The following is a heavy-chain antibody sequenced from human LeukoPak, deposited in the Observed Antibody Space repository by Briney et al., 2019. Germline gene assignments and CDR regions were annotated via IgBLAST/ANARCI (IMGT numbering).Heavy chain of an antibody. CDR2: VYYSGRT. D-gene: IGHD3-10*01. J-gene: IGHJ4*02. Sequence: NPSETLSLTCAVYGGSFSGFYWTWIRQPPGKGLEWIGYVYYSGRTYYNPSLKSRVTISLDTSKNQFSLKLSSVTAADTAVYYCARDSGYYGSGSYDYWGQGTLVTVSS. CDR1: GGSFSGFY. CDR3: ARDSGYYGSGSYDY. V-gene: IGHV4-59*01.